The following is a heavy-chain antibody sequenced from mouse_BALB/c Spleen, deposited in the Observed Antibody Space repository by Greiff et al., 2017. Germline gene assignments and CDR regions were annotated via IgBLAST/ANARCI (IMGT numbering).Heavy chain of an antibody. Sequence: DVKLQESGGGLVQPGGSLILSCAASGFDFSRYWMSWARQAPGKGQEWIGEINPGSSTINYTPSLKDKFIISRDNAKNTLYLQMSKVRSEDTALYYCARLGNYGYFAVWGAGTTVTVYS. CDR3: ARLGNYGYFAV. D-gene: IGHD2-1*01. CDR1: GFDFSRYW. CDR2: INPGSSTI. V-gene: IGHV4-2*02. J-gene: IGHJ1*01.